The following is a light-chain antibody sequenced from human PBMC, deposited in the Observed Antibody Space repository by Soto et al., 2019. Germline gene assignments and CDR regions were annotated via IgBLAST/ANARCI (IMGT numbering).Light chain of an antibody. CDR3: AAWDDGLKGWL. V-gene: IGLV1-44*01. Sequence: QLVLTQAPSTSGTPGQRVTIYCSGTISNIGGNTVNWYQQVPGTAPKLLIYRDDQRPSGVPDRFSGSKSATSASLAISGLQSEDEADYYCAAWDDGLKGWLFGGGPKLTVL. J-gene: IGLJ2*01. CDR2: RDD. CDR1: ISNIGGNT.